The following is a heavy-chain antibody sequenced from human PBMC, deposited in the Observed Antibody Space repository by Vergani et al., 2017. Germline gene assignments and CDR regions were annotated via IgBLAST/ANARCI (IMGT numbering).Heavy chain of an antibody. CDR3: RSGYSSGHAKYYFDY. V-gene: IGHV1-2*02. D-gene: IGHD6-19*01. CDR2: INPNSGGT. Sequence: QVHLVQSGAEVKKPGASVKVSCKASGYTFTGYYMHWVRQAPGQGLEWMGWINPNSGGTNYAQKVQGRVTMTRDTSISTAYMELSRLRSDDTAVYYCRSGYSSGHAKYYFDYWGQGTLVTVSS. CDR1: GYTFTGYY. J-gene: IGHJ4*02.